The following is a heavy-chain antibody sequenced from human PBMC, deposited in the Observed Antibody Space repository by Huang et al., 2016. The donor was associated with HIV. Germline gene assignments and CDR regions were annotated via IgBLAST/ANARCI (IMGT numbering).Heavy chain of an antibody. V-gene: IGHV4-39*01. CDR1: GGSISSRSHH. Sequence: QLQESGPGLVRPSDTLSLTCSVSGGSISSRSHHWGWFRQPPGRGLGWIGTMYYIGSGYYNPSLEGRLTRSIDTSKNQFALKLNSVTTADTAVYFCARLGVSGFYYMDVWGKGTAVLVSS. D-gene: IGHD1-26*01. J-gene: IGHJ6*03. CDR3: ARLGVSGFYYMDV. CDR2: MYYIGSG.